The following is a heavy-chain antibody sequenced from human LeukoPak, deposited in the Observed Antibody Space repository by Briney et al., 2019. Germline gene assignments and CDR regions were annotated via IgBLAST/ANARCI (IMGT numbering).Heavy chain of an antibody. CDR1: GYTFTGHY. CDR2: FNPTYDIP. D-gene: IGHD3-9*01. CDR3: AKDPRNILTGDYDDFDI. V-gene: IGHV1-46*01. Sequence: VKVSCKASGYTFTGHYMHWVRQAPGQGLEWMGIFNPTYDIPIYAQTFEGRVTMTRDMSTSTVYMELSTLRSDDTAVYFCAKDPRNILTGDYDDFDIWGQGTMVIVSS. J-gene: IGHJ3*02.